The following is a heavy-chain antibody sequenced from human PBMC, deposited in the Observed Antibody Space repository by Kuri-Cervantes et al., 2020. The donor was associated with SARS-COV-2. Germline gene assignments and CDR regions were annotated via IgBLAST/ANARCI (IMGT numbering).Heavy chain of an antibody. J-gene: IGHJ4*02. CDR1: GYSISSGYY. CDR2: IYYSGST. Sequence: SQTLSLTCAVSGYSISSGYYWGWIRQPPGKGLEWIGCIYYSGSTNYNPSLKSRVTISVDTSKNQFSLKLSSVTAADTAVYYCARDRIYSSSSGRFDYWGQGTLVTVSS. CDR3: ARDRIYSSSSGRFDY. V-gene: IGHV4-38-2*02. D-gene: IGHD6-6*01.